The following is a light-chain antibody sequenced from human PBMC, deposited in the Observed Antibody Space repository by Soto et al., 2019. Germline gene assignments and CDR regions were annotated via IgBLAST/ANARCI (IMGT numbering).Light chain of an antibody. CDR3: QQYNSWLWT. V-gene: IGKV3-15*01. Sequence: EIVLTQSPATLSLSPGERATLSCRASQSVSMHLAWYQQKPGQAPRLLIYDASTRATGIPARFSGSGSGTEFTLIISSLQSEDSAVYYCQQYNSWLWTFGQGTKVDIK. CDR2: DAS. J-gene: IGKJ1*01. CDR1: QSVSMH.